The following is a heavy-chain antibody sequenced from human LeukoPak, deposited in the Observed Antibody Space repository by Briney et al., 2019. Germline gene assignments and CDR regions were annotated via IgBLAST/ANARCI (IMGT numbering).Heavy chain of an antibody. D-gene: IGHD2-2*01. J-gene: IGHJ4*02. CDR2: ISWNSGSI. CDR1: GFTFDDYA. CDR3: AKDGYCSSTSCYAGFDY. V-gene: IGHV3-9*01. Sequence: PGRSLRLSCAASGFTFDDYAMHWVRQAPGKGLEWVSGISWNSGSIGYADSVKGRFTISRDNAKNSLYLQMNSLRAEDTALYYCAKDGYCSSTSCYAGFDYWGQGTLVTVSS.